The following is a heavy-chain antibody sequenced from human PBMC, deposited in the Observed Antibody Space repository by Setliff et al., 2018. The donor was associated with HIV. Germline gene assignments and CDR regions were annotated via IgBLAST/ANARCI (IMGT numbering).Heavy chain of an antibody. J-gene: IGHJ3*02. CDR1: GYTFTTYD. Sequence: GASVKVSCKASGYTFTTYDINWVRQAAGRGLEWMGWMNPNSGNTGYAQRFQGRLTMTRNTSTSTAYMELNSLMSEDTAVYFCAIRREVVVAATRRGLDIWGQGTMVTVSS. CDR3: AIRREVVVAATRRGLDI. D-gene: IGHD2-2*01. CDR2: MNPNSGNT. V-gene: IGHV1-8*02.